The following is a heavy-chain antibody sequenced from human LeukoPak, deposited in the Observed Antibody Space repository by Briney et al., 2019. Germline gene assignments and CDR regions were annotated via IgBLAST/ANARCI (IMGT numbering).Heavy chain of an antibody. CDR2: IYIGGST. CDR1: GFTFSSNY. J-gene: IGHJ4*02. CDR3: AREISRFGI. Sequence: PGGCLRLSCAASGFTFSSNYMSWVRQAPGKGLEWVTSIYIGGSTYYADSVKGRFTTSRDNPNNTLYLQMHSLRAEDTAVYYCAREISRFGIWGQGTLVTVSS. V-gene: IGHV3-66*01. D-gene: IGHD3-16*01.